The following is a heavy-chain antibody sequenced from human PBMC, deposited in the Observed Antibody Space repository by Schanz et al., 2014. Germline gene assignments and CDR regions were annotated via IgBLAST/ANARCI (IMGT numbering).Heavy chain of an antibody. D-gene: IGHD3-10*01. CDR1: GFTFSSYG. Sequence: VQLVESGGGVVQPGRSLRLSCAASGFTFSSYGMHWVRQAPGKGLEWVANIKQDGSDKYYVDSVKGRFTISRDNAKNSLYLQMTSLRAEDAAVYYCARGGAGSVLFFFDYWGQGTLVTVSS. CDR2: IKQDGSDK. CDR3: ARGGAGSVLFFFDY. J-gene: IGHJ4*02. V-gene: IGHV3-7*04.